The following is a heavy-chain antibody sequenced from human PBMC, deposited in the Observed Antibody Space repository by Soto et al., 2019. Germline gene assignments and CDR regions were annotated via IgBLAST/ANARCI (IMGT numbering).Heavy chain of an antibody. Sequence: EVQLLESGGGLVQPGGSLRLSCAASGVSFSSYAMNWVRQAPGKGLEWVSVISGRGDSTYYADSVKCWFNISRDNSTNPLSRQMFSLRAADTAVYYCARRSSGWYFDYWRQGTLVIVSS. CDR2: ISGRGDST. V-gene: IGHV3-23*01. J-gene: IGHJ4*02. D-gene: IGHD6-19*01. CDR1: GVSFSSYA. CDR3: ARRSSGWYFDY.